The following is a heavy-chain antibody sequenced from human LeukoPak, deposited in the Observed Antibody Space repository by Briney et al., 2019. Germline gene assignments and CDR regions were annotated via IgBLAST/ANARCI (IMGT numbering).Heavy chain of an antibody. CDR3: VRLTTYELPNKANYYGMDV. V-gene: IGHV5-51*01. CDR2: IYPGDSDT. D-gene: IGHD2-2*01. CDR1: GYPFISFW. Sequence: GDSLKTSCRTSGYPFISFWIGWVRQMPEKGLEWMAIIYPGDSDTIYNPSLQGQVTISAGNSLTTAYLEWSSLKASDTAMYYCVRLTTYELPNKANYYGMDVWSKGTAVTVSS. J-gene: IGHJ6*04.